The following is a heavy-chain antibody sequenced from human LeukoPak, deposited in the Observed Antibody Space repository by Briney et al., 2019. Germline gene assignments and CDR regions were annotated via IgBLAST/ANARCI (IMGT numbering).Heavy chain of an antibody. D-gene: IGHD3-22*01. J-gene: IGHJ4*02. CDR1: GGSISSGSYY. V-gene: IGHV4-61*02. Sequence: SETLSLTCTVSGGSISSGSYYWSWIRQPAGKGLEWIGRIYTSGSTNHNPSLKSRVTISVDTSKNQFSLKLSSVTAADTAVYYCAREADSSGWFSDYWGQGTLVTVSS. CDR2: IYTSGST. CDR3: AREADSSGWFSDY.